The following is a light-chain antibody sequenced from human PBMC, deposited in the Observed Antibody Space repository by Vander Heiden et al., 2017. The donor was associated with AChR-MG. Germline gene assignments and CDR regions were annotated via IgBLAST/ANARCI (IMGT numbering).Light chain of an antibody. V-gene: IGLV4-69*01. CDR3: QTWGTGIRV. J-gene: IGLJ3*02. CDR1: SGHSAYA. CDR2: VNHDGSY. Sequence: QLVLTQSPSASASLGASVKLTCILSSGHSAYAIAWHQQQPEKGPRFLMKVNHDGSYNKGDGIPDRFSGSSSGSERYLAISSLQSEDEADYYCQTWGTGIRVFGGGTKLTGL.